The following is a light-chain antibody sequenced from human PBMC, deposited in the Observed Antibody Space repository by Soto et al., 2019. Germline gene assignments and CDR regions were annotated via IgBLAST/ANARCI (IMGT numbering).Light chain of an antibody. V-gene: IGLV2-14*01. CDR3: SSYTSSSTRDVV. J-gene: IGLJ2*01. Sequence: QSVLTQPASVSGSPGQSITISCTRTSSDVGGYNYVSWYQQHPGKAPKLMIYDVSNRPSGVSNRFSGSKSGNTASLTISGLQAEDEADYYCSSYTSSSTRDVVFGGGTKVTVL. CDR2: DVS. CDR1: SSDVGGYNY.